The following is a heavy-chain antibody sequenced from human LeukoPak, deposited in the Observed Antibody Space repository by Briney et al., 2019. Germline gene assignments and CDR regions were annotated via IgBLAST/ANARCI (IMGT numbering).Heavy chain of an antibody. Sequence: PSETLSLTCTVSGGSISSYYWSWIRQPPGKGLEWIGYIYYSGSTNYNPSLKSRVTISVDTSKNQFSLKLSSVTAADTAVYYCARAVRRYGGYDYWGQGTLVTVSS. CDR1: GGSISSYY. CDR3: ARAVRRYGGYDY. D-gene: IGHD4-17*01. J-gene: IGHJ4*02. V-gene: IGHV4-59*01. CDR2: IYYSGST.